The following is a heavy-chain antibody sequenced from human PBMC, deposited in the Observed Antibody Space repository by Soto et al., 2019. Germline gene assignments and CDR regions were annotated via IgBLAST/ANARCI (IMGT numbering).Heavy chain of an antibody. CDR1: GVTFSSYA. CDR3: AKGQSNTVSVRTSFDC. D-gene: IGHD4-4*01. J-gene: IGHJ4*02. V-gene: IGHV3-23*01. Sequence: PGGSLRLCCAASGVTFSSYAMNWVRQAPGKGLEWVSVISGSGGNTYYADSVKGRFTISRDNSKNTLFLQMNSLRAEDTAIYYCAKGQSNTVSVRTSFDCWGQGTLVTVSS. CDR2: ISGSGGNT.